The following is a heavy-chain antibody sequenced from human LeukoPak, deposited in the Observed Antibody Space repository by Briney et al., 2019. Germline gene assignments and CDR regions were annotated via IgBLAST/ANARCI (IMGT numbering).Heavy chain of an antibody. CDR2: INQDGSKK. D-gene: IGHD6-13*01. Sequence: HPGGSLRLSCAASEFTFSSYWMIWVRQAPGKGLEWVANINQDGSKKYYVDSVKGRFTISRDNAKNSLYLQMNSLRAEDTAVYYCVPLSIAAGSDWGQGTLVTVSS. V-gene: IGHV3-7*01. CDR3: VPLSIAAGSD. J-gene: IGHJ4*02. CDR1: EFTFSSYW.